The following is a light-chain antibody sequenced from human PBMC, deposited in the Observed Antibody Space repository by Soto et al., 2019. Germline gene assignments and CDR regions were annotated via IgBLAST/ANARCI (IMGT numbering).Light chain of an antibody. CDR2: NNN. CDR1: TSNIGSNY. J-gene: IGLJ2*01. Sequence: QSVLTQTPSASGTPGQSVTISCSGSTSNIGSNYVYWYQQLPGTAPKLLIYNNNQRPSGVSDRFSASKSGTSASLAISGLRSEYEADYHCSAWDDVLSVVGFGGGTKFTVL. CDR3: SAWDDVLSVVG. V-gene: IGLV1-47*02.